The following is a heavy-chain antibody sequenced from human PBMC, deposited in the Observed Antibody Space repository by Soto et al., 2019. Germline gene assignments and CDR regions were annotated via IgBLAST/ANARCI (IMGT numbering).Heavy chain of an antibody. CDR1: GFTFSSDA. D-gene: IGHD6-19*01. J-gene: IGHJ4*02. CDR2: ISGSGGST. CDR3: AKAPAVLPAPQFDY. Sequence: GGSLRLSYAASGFTFSSDAMSWVRQAPGKGLEWVSAISGSGGSTYYADSVKGRFTISRDNSKNTLYLQMNSLRAEDTAVYYCAKAPAVLPAPQFDYWGQGTLVTVSS. V-gene: IGHV3-23*01.